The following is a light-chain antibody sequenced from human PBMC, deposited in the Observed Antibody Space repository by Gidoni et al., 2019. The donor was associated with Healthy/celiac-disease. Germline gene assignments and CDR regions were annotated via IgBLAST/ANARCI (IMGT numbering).Light chain of an antibody. Sequence: DIQMTQSPSSLSASVGDRVTITCQASQDISNYLNWYQQNPGKAPKLLIYDASNLETGVPSRFSGSGSGTDFTFTISSLQPEDIATYYCQQYDNLPITFXQXTRLXIK. CDR3: QQYDNLPIT. CDR2: DAS. V-gene: IGKV1-33*01. CDR1: QDISNY. J-gene: IGKJ5*01.